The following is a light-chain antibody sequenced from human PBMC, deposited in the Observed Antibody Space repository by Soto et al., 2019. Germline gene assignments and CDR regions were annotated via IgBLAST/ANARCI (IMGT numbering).Light chain of an antibody. J-gene: IGLJ2*01. V-gene: IGLV4-69*01. CDR3: QNGGTDIVV. Sequence: QLVLTQSPSASASLGASVKLTCTLSSGHSSYAIAWHQQQPEKGPRYLMKLNSDGSHSKGDGIPDRFSGSSSGAERYLTISSLQSEDEADYYCQNGGTDIVVFGGGTKLTVL. CDR1: SGHSSYA. CDR2: LNSDGSH.